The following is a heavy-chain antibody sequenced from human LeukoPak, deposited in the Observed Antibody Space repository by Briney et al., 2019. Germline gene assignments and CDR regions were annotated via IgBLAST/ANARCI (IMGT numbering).Heavy chain of an antibody. CDR2: INHSGST. Sequence: NASETLSLTCAVYGGSFSGYYWSWIRQPPGKGLEWIGEINHSGSTNYNPSLKSRVTIYVDTSKNQFSLKLSSVTAADTAVYYCARGGDYYDSSGPAYDAFDIWGQGTMVTVSS. D-gene: IGHD3-22*01. V-gene: IGHV4-34*01. J-gene: IGHJ3*02. CDR3: ARGGDYYDSSGPAYDAFDI. CDR1: GGSFSGYY.